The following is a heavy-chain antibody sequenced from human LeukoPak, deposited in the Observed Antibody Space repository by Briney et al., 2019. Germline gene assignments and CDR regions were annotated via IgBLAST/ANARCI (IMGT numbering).Heavy chain of an antibody. CDR1: GFTFSSYA. CDR3: ARVQYDFWSGYPIYYYGMDV. Sequence: GGSLRLSCAASGFTFSSYAMSWVRQAPGKGLEWVSYISSSSSTIYYADSVKGRFTISRDNAKNSLYLQMNSLRDEDTAVYYCARVQYDFWSGYPIYYYGMDVWGQGTTVTVSS. CDR2: ISSSSSTI. D-gene: IGHD3-3*01. V-gene: IGHV3-48*02. J-gene: IGHJ6*02.